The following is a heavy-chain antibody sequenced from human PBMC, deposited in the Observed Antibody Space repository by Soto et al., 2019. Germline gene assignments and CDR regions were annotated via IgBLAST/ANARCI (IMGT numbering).Heavy chain of an antibody. CDR2: ISSSSSTI. Sequence: GGSLRLSCAASGFTFSSYSMNWVRQAPGKGLEWVSYISSSSSTIYYADSVKGRFTISRDNAKNSLYLQMNSLRDEDTAVYYCARVKAMVRPIDAFDIWGQGTMVTVSS. CDR1: GFTFSSYS. J-gene: IGHJ3*02. V-gene: IGHV3-48*02. D-gene: IGHD5-18*01. CDR3: ARVKAMVRPIDAFDI.